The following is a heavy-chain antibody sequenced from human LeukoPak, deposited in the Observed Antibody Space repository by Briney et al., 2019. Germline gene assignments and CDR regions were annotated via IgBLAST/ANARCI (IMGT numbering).Heavy chain of an antibody. D-gene: IGHD2-2*01. Sequence: PGGSQRLFCAASGFTVSSNYMSWVRQAPGKGLEWVSSISSSISYIYYADSVKGRFTISRDNAKNSLYLQMNSLRAEDTAVYYCARDFRHCSSTSCYSSYFDYWGQGTLVTVS. V-gene: IGHV3-21*01. CDR1: GFTVSSNY. CDR3: ARDFRHCSSTSCYSSYFDY. CDR2: ISSSISYI. J-gene: IGHJ4*02.